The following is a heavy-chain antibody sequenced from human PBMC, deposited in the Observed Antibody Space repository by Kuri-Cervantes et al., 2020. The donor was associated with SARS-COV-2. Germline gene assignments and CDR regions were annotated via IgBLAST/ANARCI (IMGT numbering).Heavy chain of an antibody. CDR2: IRSKANSYAT. CDR3: ARDLRSSAAYFDY. Sequence: GESLKISWASSGFTFSGSAMHWVRPASGKGLEWVGRIRSKANSYATAYAASVKGRSTILRADTTNTLYLQMNSLKTEDTAVYYCARDLRSSAAYFDYWGQGALVTVSS. J-gene: IGHJ4*02. V-gene: IGHV3-73*01. D-gene: IGHD6-25*01. CDR1: GFTFSGSA.